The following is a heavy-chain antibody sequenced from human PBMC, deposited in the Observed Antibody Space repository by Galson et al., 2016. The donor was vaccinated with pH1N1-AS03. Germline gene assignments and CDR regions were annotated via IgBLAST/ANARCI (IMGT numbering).Heavy chain of an antibody. D-gene: IGHD4-23*01. J-gene: IGHJ4*02. V-gene: IGHV1-2*02. CDR2: INPNSGGT. Sequence: SVKVSCKATGYTFIGYFLHWVRQAPGHGLEWMGWINPNSGGTHYAQKFQGRITMTRDTSITSAYMELSGLRADDTAVYYCARVWPGKDRRLDNWGRGTVVTVSS. CDR1: GYTFIGYF. CDR3: ARVWPGKDRRLDN.